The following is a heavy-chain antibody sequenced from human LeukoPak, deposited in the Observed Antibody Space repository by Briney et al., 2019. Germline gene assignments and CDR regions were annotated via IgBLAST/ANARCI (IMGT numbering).Heavy chain of an antibody. CDR1: GNTFTSYA. Sequence: ASVKVSCKASGNTFTSYAISWVRQAPGQGLEWMGWINPNSGGTNYAQKFQGRVTMTRDTSISTAYMELSRLRSDDTAVYYCARGPAVATIPHDPWGQGTLVTVSS. D-gene: IGHD5-12*01. CDR3: ARGPAVATIPHDP. J-gene: IGHJ5*02. CDR2: INPNSGGT. V-gene: IGHV1-2*02.